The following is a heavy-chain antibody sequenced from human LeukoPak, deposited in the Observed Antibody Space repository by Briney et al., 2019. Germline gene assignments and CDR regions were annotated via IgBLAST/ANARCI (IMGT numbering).Heavy chain of an antibody. CDR1: GGSISSSSYY. CDR3: ARLNDAFDI. Sequence: PSETLSLTCTVSGGSISSSSYYWGWIRRPPGKGLEWIGSIYYSGSTYYNPSLKSRVTISVDTSKNQFSLKLSSVTAADTAVYYCARLNDAFDIWGQGTMVTVSS. CDR2: IYYSGST. V-gene: IGHV4-39*01. J-gene: IGHJ3*02.